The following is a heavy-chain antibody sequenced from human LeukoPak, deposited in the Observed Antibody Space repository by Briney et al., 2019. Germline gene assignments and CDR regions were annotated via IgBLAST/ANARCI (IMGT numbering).Heavy chain of an antibody. D-gene: IGHD6-19*01. CDR3: VKITSSSGGDY. CDR2: ISSNGGST. V-gene: IGHV3-64D*09. CDR1: GFTFSSYA. J-gene: IGHJ4*02. Sequence: GGSLRLSCSASGFTFSSYAMYWVRQAPGKGLEYVSGISSNGGSTYYADSVKGRFTISRDNSKKTLYLQMSSLRAEDTAVYYCVKITSSSGGDYWGQGTLVTVSS.